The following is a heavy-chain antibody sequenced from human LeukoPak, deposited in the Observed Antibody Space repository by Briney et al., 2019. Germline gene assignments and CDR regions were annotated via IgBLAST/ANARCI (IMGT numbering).Heavy chain of an antibody. D-gene: IGHD3-22*01. J-gene: IGHJ4*02. CDR3: ARLNKESVYYYDSSGYYHIDY. CDR2: INHSGST. V-gene: IGHV4-39*07. CDR1: GGSISSGDYY. Sequence: SETLSLTCTVSGGSISSGDYYWSWIRQPPGKGLEWIGEINHSGSTNYNPSLKSRVTISVDTSKNQFSLKLSSVTAADTAVYYCARLNKESVYYYDSSGYYHIDYWGQGTLVTVSS.